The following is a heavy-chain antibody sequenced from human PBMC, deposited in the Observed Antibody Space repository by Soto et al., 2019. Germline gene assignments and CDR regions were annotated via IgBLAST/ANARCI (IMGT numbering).Heavy chain of an antibody. Sequence: PGGSLRLSCVVSGFTVRNNYMSWVRQAPGKGLEWISIIQSGGSVYYADSVKGRCTISRDNSKNTLYLQMNSLRPEDTAVYYCAREAVAVGGTSNEYYYGMDVWGQGTTVTVSS. CDR3: AREAVAVGGTSNEYYYGMDV. D-gene: IGHD6-19*01. V-gene: IGHV3-53*01. J-gene: IGHJ6*02. CDR2: IQSGGSV. CDR1: GFTVRNNY.